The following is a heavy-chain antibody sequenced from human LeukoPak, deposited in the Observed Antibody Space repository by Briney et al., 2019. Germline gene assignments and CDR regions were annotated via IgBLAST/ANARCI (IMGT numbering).Heavy chain of an antibody. V-gene: IGHV3-43D*03. CDR3: AKGGYDPDYYFDY. CDR2: ISWEGGST. Sequence: GGSLRLSCAASGFTFDDYATHWVRQAPGKGLEWVSLISWEGGSTYYADSVKGRFTISRDNSKNSLYLQMNSLRAEDTALYYCAKGGYDPDYYFDYWGQGTLVTVSS. CDR1: GFTFDDYA. J-gene: IGHJ4*02. D-gene: IGHD3-16*01.